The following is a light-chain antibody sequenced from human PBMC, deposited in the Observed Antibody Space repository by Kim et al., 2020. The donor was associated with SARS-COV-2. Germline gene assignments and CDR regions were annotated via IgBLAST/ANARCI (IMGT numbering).Light chain of an antibody. V-gene: IGKV3-15*01. Sequence: SPGEGATLSCRASESVRSNLAWYQQKLGQAPRLLIYGASTRATGIPAKFSGSGSGTEFTLRISSLQSEDVAIYFCQQYNNRPKTFGQGTKVDIK. J-gene: IGKJ1*01. CDR3: QQYNNRPKT. CDR2: GAS. CDR1: ESVRSN.